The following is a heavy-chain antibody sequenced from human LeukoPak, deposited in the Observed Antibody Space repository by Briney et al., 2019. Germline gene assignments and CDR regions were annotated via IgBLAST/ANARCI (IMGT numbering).Heavy chain of an antibody. J-gene: IGHJ4*02. Sequence: ASVKVSCKASGVTFSSYAISWVRQATGQGLEWIGIINPNGGSTKYAQKFQGRVTMTSDTSTTTVYLELSSLRSDATAVFYCARTAYGAGSYNISWGQGTLVTVSS. V-gene: IGHV1-46*01. CDR1: GVTFSSYA. CDR3: ARTAYGAGSYNIS. D-gene: IGHD3-10*01. CDR2: INPNGGST.